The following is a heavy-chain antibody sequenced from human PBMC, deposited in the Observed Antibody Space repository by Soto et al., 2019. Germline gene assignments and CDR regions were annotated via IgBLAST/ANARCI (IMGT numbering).Heavy chain of an antibody. D-gene: IGHD6-19*01. CDR3: AKGFGTAMAGADY. V-gene: IGHV3-23*01. J-gene: IGHJ4*02. CDR2: ISGDVGST. Sequence: VQLLESGGGLVQPGGSLRLSCAASGFTFSSYAMSWVRQAPGKGLEWVSTISGDVGSTYYADSMKGRFTISRDNSKNTLYLQMNSLRAEDTAVYFCAKGFGTAMAGADYWGQGTLVTVSS. CDR1: GFTFSSYA.